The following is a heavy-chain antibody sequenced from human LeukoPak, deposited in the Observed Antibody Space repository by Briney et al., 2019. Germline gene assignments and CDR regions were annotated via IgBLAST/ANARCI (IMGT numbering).Heavy chain of an antibody. CDR1: GYSISSGYY. Sequence: PSETLSLTCTVSGYSISSGYYWGWIRQPPGKGLEWIGSIYHSGSTYYNPSLKSRVTISVDTSKNQFSLKLSSVTAADTAVYYCATKDYKPFTDWGQGTLVTVSS. J-gene: IGHJ4*02. V-gene: IGHV4-38-2*02. D-gene: IGHD4/OR15-4a*01. CDR2: IYHSGST. CDR3: ATKDYKPFTD.